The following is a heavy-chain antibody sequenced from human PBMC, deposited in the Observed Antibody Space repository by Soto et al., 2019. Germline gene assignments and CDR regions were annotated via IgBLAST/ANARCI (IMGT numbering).Heavy chain of an antibody. V-gene: IGHV1-46*01. J-gene: IGHJ4*02. CDR3: ARGPDLEWLLYRDFDY. CDR2: INPSGGST. D-gene: IGHD3-3*01. Sequence: ASVKVSCKASGYTLIMYYIHWMRQAPGQGLEWMGLINPSGGSTTYAQKFQGRVTMTRDTSTSTVYMDLRSLRSDDTAVYYCARGPDLEWLLYRDFDYWGQGTLVTVSS. CDR1: GYTLIMYY.